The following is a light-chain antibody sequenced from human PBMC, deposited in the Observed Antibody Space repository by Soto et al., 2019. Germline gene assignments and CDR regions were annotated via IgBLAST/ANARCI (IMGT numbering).Light chain of an antibody. V-gene: IGKV3-20*01. Sequence: EIVLTQSPGTLPLSPGERATLSCRASQSVSSSSLAWYQQKPGQAPRLLIYGASSRATDIPDRFSGSESGTDFTLTISRLEPEDCAVNYCQEYGSTPLYTLGQGTKLEIK. CDR2: GAS. CDR1: QSVSSSS. CDR3: QEYGSTPLYT. J-gene: IGKJ2*01.